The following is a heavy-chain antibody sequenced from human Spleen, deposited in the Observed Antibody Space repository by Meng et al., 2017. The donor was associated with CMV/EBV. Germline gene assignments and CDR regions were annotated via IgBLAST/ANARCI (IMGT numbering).Heavy chain of an antibody. CDR1: GFTFSSYA. Sequence: GESLKISCASSGFTFSSYAMSWVRQAPGKGLEWVSAISGSGGSTYYADSVKGRFTITRDNSKNTLYLQMNSLRAEDTAVYYCAKPETGVVVTLYFDYWGQGTLVTVSS. J-gene: IGHJ4*02. V-gene: IGHV3-23*01. CDR2: ISGSGGST. D-gene: IGHD3-22*01. CDR3: AKPETGVVVTLYFDY.